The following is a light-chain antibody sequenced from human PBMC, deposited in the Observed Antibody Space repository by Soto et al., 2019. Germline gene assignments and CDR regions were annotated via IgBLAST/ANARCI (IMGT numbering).Light chain of an antibody. V-gene: IGKV3-15*01. J-gene: IGKJ2*01. CDR2: GAS. CDR1: QRVSSN. Sequence: EIVMTQSPATLSVSPGERATLSCRASQRVSSNLAWYQQKPGQAPRLLIYGASTRATGIPARFSGSGSGTDFTLTIISLQSEDFTVYYCQQYNNWPYTFGQGTKLEIK. CDR3: QQYNNWPYT.